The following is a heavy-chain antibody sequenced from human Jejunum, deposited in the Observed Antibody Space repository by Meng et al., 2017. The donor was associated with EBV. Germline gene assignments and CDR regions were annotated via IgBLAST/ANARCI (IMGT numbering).Heavy chain of an antibody. CDR3: VRGPWNN. Sequence: VQGLESGGGLIHPGGSLRLSCAASGFIVSGHYMSWVRQAPGKGLEWVSVIYTDGSTYYADSVKGRFTISRDNSKNTLFIQMNNLRVDDTAVYYCVRGPWNNWGQGTLVTVSS. D-gene: IGHD1/OR15-1a*01. J-gene: IGHJ4*02. CDR1: GFIVSGHY. V-gene: IGHV3-53*01. CDR2: IYTDGST.